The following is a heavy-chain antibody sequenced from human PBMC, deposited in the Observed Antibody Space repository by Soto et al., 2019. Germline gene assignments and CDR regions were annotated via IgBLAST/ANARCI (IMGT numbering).Heavy chain of an antibody. CDR1: GGSISSGGYS. CDR3: ARALYSSSSGFDY. D-gene: IGHD6-6*01. CDR2: IYHSGST. J-gene: IGHJ4*02. Sequence: PSVTQSLTCAVAGGSISSGGYSWSWNRQPPGKGLEWIGYIYHSGSTYYNPSLKSRVTISVDRSKNQFSLKLSSVTAADTAVYYCARALYSSSSGFDYWGQGTLVTVSS. V-gene: IGHV4-30-2*01.